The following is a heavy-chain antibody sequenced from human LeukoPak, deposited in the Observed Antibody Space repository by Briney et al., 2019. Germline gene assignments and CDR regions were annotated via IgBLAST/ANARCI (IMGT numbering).Heavy chain of an antibody. V-gene: IGHV3-21*01. CDR1: GFTFSSYS. D-gene: IGHD5-18*01. Sequence: GGSLRLSCAASGFTFSSYSMNWVRQAPGKGLEWVSSISSSSSYIYYADSVKGRFTISRDNAKNSLYLQMNSLRAEDTAVYYCARSPGYSYGFELVVVHTIDHWGQGTLVTVSS. CDR2: ISSSSSYI. CDR3: ARSPGYSYGFELVVVHTIDH. J-gene: IGHJ4*02.